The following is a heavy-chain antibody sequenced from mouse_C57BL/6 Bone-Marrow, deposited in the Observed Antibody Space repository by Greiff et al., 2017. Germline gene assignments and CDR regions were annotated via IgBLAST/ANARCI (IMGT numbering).Heavy chain of an antibody. CDR1: GYTFTDYN. Sequence: EVQLQQSGPELVKPGASVKIPCKASGYTFTDYNMDWVKQSHGKSLEWIGDINPNNGGTIYNQKFKGKATLTVDKSSSPAYMELRILTSEETAVYYCGRCEYYGGSPFDYWGQGTTLTVSS. CDR2: INPNNGGT. D-gene: IGHD1-1*01. V-gene: IGHV1-18*01. CDR3: GRCEYYGGSPFDY. J-gene: IGHJ2*01.